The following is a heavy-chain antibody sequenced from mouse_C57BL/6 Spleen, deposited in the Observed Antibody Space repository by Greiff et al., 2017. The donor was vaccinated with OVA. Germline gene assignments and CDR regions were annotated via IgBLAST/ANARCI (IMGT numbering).Heavy chain of an antibody. CDR3: ARSKGLLYAMDY. Sequence: VQLQESGPELVKPGASVKISCKASGYAFSSSWMNWVKQRPGKGLEWIGRIYPGDGDTNYNGKFKGKATLTADKSSSTAYMQLSSLTSEDSAVYVCARSKGLLYAMDYWGQGTSVTVSS. CDR1: GYAFSSSW. J-gene: IGHJ4*01. CDR2: IYPGDGDT. V-gene: IGHV1-82*01. D-gene: IGHD2-10*01.